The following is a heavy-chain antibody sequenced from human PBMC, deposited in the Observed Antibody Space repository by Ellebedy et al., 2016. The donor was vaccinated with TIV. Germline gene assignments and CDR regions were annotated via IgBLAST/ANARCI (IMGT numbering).Heavy chain of an antibody. CDR2: ISNSDSSI. J-gene: IGHJ4*02. CDR1: GFTFSDYY. D-gene: IGHD1-1*01. Sequence: GESLKISCAASGFTFSDYYMSWIRQAPGKGLEWVSYISNSDSSIYYAESVKGRFTISRDNAKNSLYLHMNSLRAEDTAVYYCARLDWSDVDLRHFYFDYWGQGTQVTVSS. V-gene: IGHV3-11*01. CDR3: ARLDWSDVDLRHFYFDY.